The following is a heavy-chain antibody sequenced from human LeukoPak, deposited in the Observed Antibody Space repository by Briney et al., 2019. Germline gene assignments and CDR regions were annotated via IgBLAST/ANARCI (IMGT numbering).Heavy chain of an antibody. CDR2: INPTSGGT. J-gene: IGHJ4*02. V-gene: IGHV1-2*02. Sequence: ASVKVSCKASGYTFIGYYLHWVRQAPGQGLEWMGWINPTSGGTNYAQKFQDRVTMTRDTSINTAYMELSRLTSDDTAVYYCARLVGLATTASYWGQGTLVIVSS. D-gene: IGHD5-12*01. CDR1: GYTFIGYY. CDR3: ARLVGLATTASY.